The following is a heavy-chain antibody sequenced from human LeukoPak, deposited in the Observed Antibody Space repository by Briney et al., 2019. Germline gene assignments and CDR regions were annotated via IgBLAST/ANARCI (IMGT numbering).Heavy chain of an antibody. CDR2: INHSGST. CDR1: RFTFSDYS. Sequence: GSLRLSCAASRFTFSDYSMNWIRQSPGKGLEWIGEINHSGSTNYNPSLTSRVTVSVDTSKKQFSLKLSSVTAADTAVYYCARRVGRRFGERVYYYNYMDVWGKGTTVTISS. D-gene: IGHD3-10*01. J-gene: IGHJ6*03. V-gene: IGHV4-34*08. CDR3: ARRVGRRFGERVYYYNYMDV.